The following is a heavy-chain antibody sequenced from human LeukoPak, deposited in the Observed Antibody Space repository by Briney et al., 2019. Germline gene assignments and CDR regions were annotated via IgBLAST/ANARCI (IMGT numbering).Heavy chain of an antibody. CDR3: ARDMGYDSSGYYSYDAFDI. V-gene: IGHV4-4*07. Sequence: SETLSLTCTVSGGSISSYYWSWIRQPAGKGLEWIGRIYTSGSTNYNPSLMSRVTMSVDTSKNQFSLKLSSVTAADTAVYYCARDMGYDSSGYYSYDAFDIWGQGTMVTVSS. J-gene: IGHJ3*02. CDR2: IYTSGST. CDR1: GGSISSYY. D-gene: IGHD3-22*01.